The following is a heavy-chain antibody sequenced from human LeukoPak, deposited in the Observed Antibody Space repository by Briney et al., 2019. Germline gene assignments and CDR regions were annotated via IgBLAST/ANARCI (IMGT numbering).Heavy chain of an antibody. D-gene: IGHD3-22*01. J-gene: IGHJ4*02. Sequence: ASVKVSCKASGYTFTGYYMHWVRQAPGQGLEWMGWINPNSGGTNYAQKFQGRVTMTRDTSISTAYMELSRLRSDDTAVYYCARGTDYYDGSGYYTDYWGQGTLVTVSS. CDR2: INPNSGGT. CDR1: GYTFTGYY. CDR3: ARGTDYYDGSGYYTDY. V-gene: IGHV1-2*02.